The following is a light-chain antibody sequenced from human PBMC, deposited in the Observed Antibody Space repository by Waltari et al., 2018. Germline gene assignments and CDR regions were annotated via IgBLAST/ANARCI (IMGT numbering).Light chain of an antibody. J-gene: IGLJ2*01. Sequence: QSALTQPASVSGSPGQSIAISCIGTSSDVGASNFLSWYQQHPGRAPQLMIHEVTKRPSGVSTRFSGSKSGNTASLTISGLQAEDEADYYCCSYTTIGPVLIGGGTKVTVL. CDR1: SSDVGASNF. V-gene: IGLV2-23*02. CDR2: EVT. CDR3: CSYTTIGPVL.